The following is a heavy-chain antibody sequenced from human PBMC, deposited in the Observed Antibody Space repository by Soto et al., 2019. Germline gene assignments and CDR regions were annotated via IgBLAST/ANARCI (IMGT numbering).Heavy chain of an antibody. CDR2: ISFDGSSK. CDR3: ASGGIAAVGTFTARLDY. CDR1: GFTFSSYA. Sequence: QVQLVESGGGVVQPGRSLRLSCAASGFTFSSYAMHWVRQAPGKGLEWVALISFDGSSKHYADSVKGRVTISRDNSKNTXYLQMNSLTPEDTAVYYCASGGIAAVGTFTARLDYWGQGTLVTVSP. D-gene: IGHD6-13*01. J-gene: IGHJ4*02. V-gene: IGHV3-30-3*01.